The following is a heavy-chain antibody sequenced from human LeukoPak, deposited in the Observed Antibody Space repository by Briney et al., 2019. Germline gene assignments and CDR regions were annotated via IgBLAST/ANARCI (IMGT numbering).Heavy chain of an antibody. D-gene: IGHD2-15*01. CDR1: GGTFSSYA. Sequence: ASVKVSCKASGGTFSSYAISWVRQAPRQGLEWMGGIIPIFGTANYAQKFQGRVTITADESTSTAYMELSSLRSEDTAVYYCARDSGAVVVAAPYNWFDPWGQGTLVTVSS. J-gene: IGHJ5*02. V-gene: IGHV1-69*13. CDR3: ARDSGAVVVAAPYNWFDP. CDR2: IIPIFGTA.